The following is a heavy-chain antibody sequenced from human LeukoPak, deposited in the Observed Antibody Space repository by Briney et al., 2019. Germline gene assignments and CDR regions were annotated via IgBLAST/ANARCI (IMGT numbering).Heavy chain of an antibody. CDR3: ARDKSYYGSGTSAFDY. Sequence: GGSLRLSCAASGVTFSSYSMNWVRQAPGKGLEWVSSINSISSDIYYADSVKGRFTISRETTKNSLYLQMNSLRAEKTAVYYCARDKSYYGSGTSAFDYWGQGTLVTVSS. D-gene: IGHD3-10*01. CDR2: INSISSDI. V-gene: IGHV3-21*01. CDR1: GVTFSSYS. J-gene: IGHJ4*02.